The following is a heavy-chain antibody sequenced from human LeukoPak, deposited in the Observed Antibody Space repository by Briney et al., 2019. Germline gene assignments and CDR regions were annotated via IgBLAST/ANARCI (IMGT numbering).Heavy chain of an antibody. J-gene: IGHJ5*02. CDR3: ARDRGWYSLENWFDP. Sequence: GASVKVSCKASGYTFTGYYVHWVRQAPGQGLEWMGWINPNSGGTNYAQKFQGRVTMTRDTSISTVYMELSRLRSDDTAVYYCARDRGWYSLENWFDPWGQGTLVTVSS. CDR1: GYTFTGYY. CDR2: INPNSGGT. D-gene: IGHD6-19*01. V-gene: IGHV1-2*02.